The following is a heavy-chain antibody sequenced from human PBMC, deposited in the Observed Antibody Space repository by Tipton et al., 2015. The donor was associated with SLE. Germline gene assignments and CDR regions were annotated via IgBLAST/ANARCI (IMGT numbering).Heavy chain of an antibody. V-gene: IGHV4-59*01. Sequence: TLSLTCTVSGGSIGSYYWTWIRQPPGKGLEWIGFIHYSGSTNYNPSLERRVSMSLDASKNQFSLRLTSVTAADTAVYFCARIIAGHGDAFDVWGQGTMVTVSS. CDR1: GGSIGSYY. CDR2: IHYSGST. CDR3: ARIIAGHGDAFDV. J-gene: IGHJ3*01.